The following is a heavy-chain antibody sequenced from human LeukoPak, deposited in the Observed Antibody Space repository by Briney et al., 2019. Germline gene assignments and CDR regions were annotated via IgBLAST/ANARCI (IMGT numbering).Heavy chain of an antibody. CDR3: ARVKGGIAAAGNYFDY. CDR2: VSYDGGSK. Sequence: GRSLRLSCAASGFAFSSYAMHWVRQRPGKGLEWVALVSYDGGSKYYADSVKGRITISRDNSKNTLHLQMNSLRTEDTAVYYCARVKGGIAAAGNYFDYWGQGTLVTVSS. D-gene: IGHD6-13*01. V-gene: IGHV3-30-3*01. J-gene: IGHJ4*02. CDR1: GFAFSSYA.